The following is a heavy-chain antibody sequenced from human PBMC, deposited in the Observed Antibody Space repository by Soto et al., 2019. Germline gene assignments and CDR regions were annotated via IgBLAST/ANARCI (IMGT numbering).Heavy chain of an antibody. Sequence: QVQLVQSGAEVKKPGASVKVSCKASGYTFTGYYIHWVRQAPGQGLEWMGGIIPIFGTANYAQKFQGRVTITADESTSTAYMELSSLRSEDTAVYYCASLGDYYDSSGYYYTYFDYWGQGTLVTVSS. D-gene: IGHD3-22*01. CDR1: GYTFTGYY. CDR3: ASLGDYYDSSGYYYTYFDY. CDR2: IIPIFGTA. V-gene: IGHV1-69*01. J-gene: IGHJ4*02.